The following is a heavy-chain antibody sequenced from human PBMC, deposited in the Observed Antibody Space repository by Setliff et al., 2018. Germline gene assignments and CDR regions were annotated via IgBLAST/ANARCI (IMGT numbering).Heavy chain of an antibody. CDR3: ARAPAYSSTPGSYAFDI. D-gene: IGHD6-13*01. CDR2: ISPYNSNT. Sequence: ASVKVSCKASGYTFATYGISWVRQAPGQGLEWMGWISPYNSNTNYAQNFQGRVTMTTDTSTSTAYMELRSLSSDDTAMYYCARAPAYSSTPGSYAFDIWGQGTMVTVSS. V-gene: IGHV1-18*01. CDR1: GYTFATYG. J-gene: IGHJ3*02.